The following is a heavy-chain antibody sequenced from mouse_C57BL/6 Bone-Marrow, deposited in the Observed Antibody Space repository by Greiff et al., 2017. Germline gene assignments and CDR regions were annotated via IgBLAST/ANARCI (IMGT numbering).Heavy chain of an antibody. CDR2: INPGSGGN. V-gene: IGHV1-54*01. J-gene: IGHJ4*01. CDR3: ARPYSNDYAMDY. D-gene: IGHD2-5*01. Sequence: VQLQQSGAELVRPGTSVKVSCKASGYAFTNYLIEWVKQRPGQGLEWIGVINPGSGGNKYNEKFKGKATLTADKSSSTAYMQLSSLTSEDSAVYFCARPYSNDYAMDYWGQGTSGTVSS. CDR1: GYAFTNYL.